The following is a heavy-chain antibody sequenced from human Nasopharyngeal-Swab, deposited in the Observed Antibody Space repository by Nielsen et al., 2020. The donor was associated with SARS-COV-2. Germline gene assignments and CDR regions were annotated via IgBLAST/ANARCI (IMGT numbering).Heavy chain of an antibody. CDR2: IYTSGST. CDR3: AKSRDGYNSKGMDV. Sequence: WIRQPPGKGLEWIGRIYTSGSTSYNPSLKSRVTISVDTSKNQFSLKLSSVTAADTAIYYCAKSRDGYNSKGMDVWGQGTTVTVSS. J-gene: IGHJ6*02. D-gene: IGHD5-24*01. V-gene: IGHV4-4*08.